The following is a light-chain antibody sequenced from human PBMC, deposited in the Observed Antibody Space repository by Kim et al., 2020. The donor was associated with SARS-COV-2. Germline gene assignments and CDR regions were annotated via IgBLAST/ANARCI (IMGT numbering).Light chain of an antibody. CDR1: GGHSSYA. CDR2: LNSYGSH. CDR3: QTWGTGVKGV. J-gene: IGLJ3*02. Sequence: QPVLTQSPSASASLGASVKLTCTLSGGHSSYAIAWHQQQPEKGPRYLMKLNSYGSHSKGDGIPDRFSGSSSGAERSLTISSLQSEDEADYYCQTWGTGVKGVFGGGTQLTVL. V-gene: IGLV4-69*01.